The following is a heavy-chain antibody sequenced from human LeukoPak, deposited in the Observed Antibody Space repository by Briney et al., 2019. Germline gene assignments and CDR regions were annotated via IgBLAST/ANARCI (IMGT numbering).Heavy chain of an antibody. CDR2: IYYSGST. CDR3: ARQTAVAGTLFLAYHAAYFDY. CDR1: GGSISSYY. D-gene: IGHD6-19*01. Sequence: SETLSLTCTVSGGSISSYYWSWIRQPPGKGLEWIGYIYYSGSTNYNPSLKSRVTISVDTSKNQFSLKLSFVTAADTAVYYCARQTAVAGTLFLAYHAAYFDYWGQGTLVTVSS. J-gene: IGHJ4*02. V-gene: IGHV4-59*08.